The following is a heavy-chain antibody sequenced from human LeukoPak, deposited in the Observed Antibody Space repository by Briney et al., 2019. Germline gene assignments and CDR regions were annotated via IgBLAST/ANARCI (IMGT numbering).Heavy chain of an antibody. D-gene: IGHD2-15*01. Sequence: SETLSLTCTVSGNSISNYYWTLIRQPAGKGLEWIGRIYITGSTNYNPSLKSRVTMSLDTSKNQFSLKLTSVTAADTAVYYCARAVVVATTLAWLDPWGQGTLVTVSA. CDR2: IYITGST. CDR3: ARAVVVATTLAWLDP. J-gene: IGHJ5*02. V-gene: IGHV4-4*07. CDR1: GNSISNYY.